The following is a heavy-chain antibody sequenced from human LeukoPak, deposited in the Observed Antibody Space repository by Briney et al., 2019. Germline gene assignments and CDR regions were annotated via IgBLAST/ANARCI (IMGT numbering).Heavy chain of an antibody. J-gene: IGHJ4*02. CDR2: IYYSGST. D-gene: IGHD6-13*01. V-gene: IGHV4-59*01. CDR1: GGSISSYY. CDR3: ARESVAAAGIFFDY. Sequence: SETLPLTCTVSGGSISSYYWSWIRQPPGKGLEWIGYIYYSGSTKYKSSLKGRLTISVDTSKNQFSLKLSSVTAADTAVYYCARESVAAAGIFFDYWGQGTLVTVSS.